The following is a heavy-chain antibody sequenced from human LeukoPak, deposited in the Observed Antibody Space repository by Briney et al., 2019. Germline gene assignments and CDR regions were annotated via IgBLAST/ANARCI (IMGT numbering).Heavy chain of an antibody. CDR3: AKPSSGLAAAGFDC. J-gene: IGHJ4*02. D-gene: IGHD6-13*01. CDR2: ISSSGGST. V-gene: IGHV3-23*01. CDR1: GFTFSNYA. Sequence: GGSLILSCAASGFTFSNYAMSWVRQAPGKGLEGVSSISSSGGSTFYADSVKGRFTISRDKSKDKLDLQMNSLKGEDTAVYYCAKPSSGLAAAGFDCWGQGTLVTVSS.